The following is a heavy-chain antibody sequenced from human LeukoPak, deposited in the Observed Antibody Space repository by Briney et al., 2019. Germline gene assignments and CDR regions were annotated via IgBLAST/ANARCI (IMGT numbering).Heavy chain of an antibody. CDR1: GFTFSSYA. Sequence: PGGSLRLSCAASGFTFSSYAMSWVRQAPGKGLEWVSAISGSGGSTYYADSVKGRFTISRDNSKNTLFLQMNSLRAEDTAVYYCAKHRDIIIMDPGFDYWGQGTLVTVSS. CDR2: ISGSGGST. CDR3: AKHRDIIIMDPGFDY. J-gene: IGHJ4*02. D-gene: IGHD2-8*01. V-gene: IGHV3-23*01.